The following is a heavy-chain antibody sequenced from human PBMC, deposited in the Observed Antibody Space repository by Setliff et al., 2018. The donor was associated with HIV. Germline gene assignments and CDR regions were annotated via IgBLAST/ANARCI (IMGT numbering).Heavy chain of an antibody. J-gene: IGHJ4*02. D-gene: IGHD1-1*01. V-gene: IGHV3-7*05. CDR1: GFTFGDYA. Sequence: HPGGSLRLSCTASGFTFGDYAMSWVRQAPGKGLEWVANIKQDGSEKYYVDSVKGRFTISRDNAKNSLYLQMNSLRAEDTAVYYCARETRPGLTRSGFDYWGQGTLVTVSS. CDR2: IKQDGSEK. CDR3: ARETRPGLTRSGFDY.